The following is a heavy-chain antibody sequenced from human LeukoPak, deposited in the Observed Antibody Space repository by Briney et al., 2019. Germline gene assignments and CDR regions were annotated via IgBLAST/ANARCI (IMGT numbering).Heavy chain of an antibody. Sequence: GASVKVSCKASGGTFSSYAISWVRQAPGQGLEWMGRIIPILGIANYAQKFQGRVTITADKSTSTAYMELSSLRSEDTAVYYCATVFLEVLRFLGWGQGTLVTVSS. D-gene: IGHD3-3*01. J-gene: IGHJ4*02. CDR3: ATVFLEVLRFLG. CDR2: IIPILGIA. CDR1: GGTFSSYA. V-gene: IGHV1-69*04.